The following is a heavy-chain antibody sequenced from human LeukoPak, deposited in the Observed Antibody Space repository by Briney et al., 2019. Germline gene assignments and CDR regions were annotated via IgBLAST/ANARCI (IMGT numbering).Heavy chain of an antibody. V-gene: IGHV4-59*01. D-gene: IGHD5-18*01. J-gene: IGHJ4*02. CDR2: IYYTGST. Sequence: PSETLSLTCTVSGGSISSYYWSWIRQPPGKGLEWIGYIYYTGSTNYNPSLKSRVTMSADTSKNQFSLKLSSVTAADTAVYFCARGYSYGHPFDYWGQGTLVTVSS. CDR3: ARGYSYGHPFDY. CDR1: GGSISSYY.